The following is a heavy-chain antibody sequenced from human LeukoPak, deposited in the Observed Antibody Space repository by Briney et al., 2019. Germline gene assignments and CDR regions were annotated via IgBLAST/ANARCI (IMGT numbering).Heavy chain of an antibody. CDR3: AKVVRSSWYNFDY. J-gene: IGHJ4*02. CDR1: GFAFSSYV. CDR2: ISSSGSAI. V-gene: IGHV3-48*02. Sequence: GGSLRLSCVASGFAFSSYVMNWVRQAPGKGLEWVSYISSSGSAIYYADSVKGRFTISRDNAKNSLFLQVNSLRDEDTAVYYCAKVVRSSWYNFDYWGQGTLVTVSS. D-gene: IGHD6-13*01.